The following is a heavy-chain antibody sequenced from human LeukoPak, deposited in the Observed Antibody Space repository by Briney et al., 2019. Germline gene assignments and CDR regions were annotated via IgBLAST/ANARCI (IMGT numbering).Heavy chain of an antibody. J-gene: IGHJ4*02. CDR3: ARELRTLTFGGVIVPNFDY. V-gene: IGHV4-39*07. CDR2: IYYSGST. Sequence: SETLSLTCTVSGGSISSSSYYWGWIRQPPGKGLEWIGSIYYSGSTYYNPSLKSRVTISVDTSKNQFSLKLSSVTAADTAVYYCARELRTLTFGGVIVPNFDYWGQGTLVTVSS. D-gene: IGHD3-16*02. CDR1: GGSISSSSYY.